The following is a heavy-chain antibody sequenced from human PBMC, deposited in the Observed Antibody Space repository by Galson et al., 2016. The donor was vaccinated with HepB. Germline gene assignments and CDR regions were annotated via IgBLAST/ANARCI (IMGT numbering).Heavy chain of an antibody. CDR2: ISASGGST. Sequence: SLRLSCAASGFTFSSYAMSWVRQAPGKGLEWVSAISASGGSTHYTDSVKGRFTISRDNSKNTLYLQMNSLRAEDTAVYYCANDNFDSGRGTIWGQGTLVTVSS. J-gene: IGHJ4*02. CDR3: ANDNFDSGRGTI. CDR1: GFTFSSYA. D-gene: IGHD3-10*01. V-gene: IGHV3-23*01.